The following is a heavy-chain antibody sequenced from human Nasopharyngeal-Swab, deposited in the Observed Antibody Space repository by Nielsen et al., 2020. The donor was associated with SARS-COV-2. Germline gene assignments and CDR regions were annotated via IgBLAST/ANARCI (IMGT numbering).Heavy chain of an antibody. J-gene: IGHJ4*02. CDR2: INHSGST. D-gene: IGHD3-3*01. CDR1: GGSFSGYY. V-gene: IGHV4-34*01. CDR3: ARGLDGVVNPFDY. Sequence: SETLSLTCAVYGGSFSGYYWSWIRQPPGKGLEWIGEINHSGSTNYNPSLKSRVTISVDTSKNQFSLKLSSVTAADTAVYYCARGLDGVVNPFDYGGQGTLVTVSS.